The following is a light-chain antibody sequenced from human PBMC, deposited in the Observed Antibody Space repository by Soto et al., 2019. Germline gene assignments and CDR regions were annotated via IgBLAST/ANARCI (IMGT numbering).Light chain of an antibody. CDR2: DAS. CDR3: QQRSNWPTT. V-gene: IGKV1-5*01. CDR1: QSISSW. J-gene: IGKJ5*01. Sequence: DIQVTHSPSTLSSSVVDRVTITFRASQSISSWLAWYQQKPGKAPKLLIYDASSLESGVPARFSGSGSGTDFTLTISSLEPEDFAVYYCQQRSNWPTTFGQGTRLEIK.